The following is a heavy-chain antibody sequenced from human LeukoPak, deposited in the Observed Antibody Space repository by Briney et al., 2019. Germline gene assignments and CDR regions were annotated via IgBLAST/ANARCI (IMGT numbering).Heavy chain of an antibody. D-gene: IGHD1-14*01. CDR3: ARDRSPGVTYSGFDP. V-gene: IGHV4-61*01. CDR1: GGSVSSGNYY. CDR2: IYYGGST. J-gene: IGHJ5*02. Sequence: SETLSLTCTVSGGSVSSGNYYWSWIRQPPGKGLEWIGYIYYGGSTDYNPSLKSRVTISKDTSKTQFSLRLSSVTAAGTAVYYCARDRSPGVTYSGFDPWGQGTLVTVSS.